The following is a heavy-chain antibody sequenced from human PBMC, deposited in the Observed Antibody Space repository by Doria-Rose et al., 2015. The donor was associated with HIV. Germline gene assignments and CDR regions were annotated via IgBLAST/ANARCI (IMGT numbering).Heavy chain of an antibody. CDR3: ARMGSYRELDY. V-gene: IGHV4-31*03. Sequence: QVQLQESGPGLVKPSQTLSLTCTVSGGSISSGGYYWTWIRQHPGKGLEWIGYIYYSGSTYYNPSLKSRLNMAVDTSKNQFSLKLSFVTVADTAVYYCARMGSYRELDYWGQGALVIVSA. J-gene: IGHJ4*02. D-gene: IGHD3-3*01. CDR1: GGSISSGGYY. CDR2: IYYSGST.